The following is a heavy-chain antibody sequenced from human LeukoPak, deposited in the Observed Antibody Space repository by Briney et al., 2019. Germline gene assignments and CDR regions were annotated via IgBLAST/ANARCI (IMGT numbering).Heavy chain of an antibody. V-gene: IGHV3-9*03. J-gene: IGHJ4*02. D-gene: IGHD5-24*01. CDR2: ISWNSGSI. Sequence: GGSLRLSCAASGFTFDDYAMHWVRQAPGKGLEWVSGISWNSGSIGYADSVKGRFTISRDNAKNSLYLQMNSLRAEDMALYYCAKGRDGAFDYWGQGTLVTVSS. CDR3: AKGRDGAFDY. CDR1: GFTFDDYA.